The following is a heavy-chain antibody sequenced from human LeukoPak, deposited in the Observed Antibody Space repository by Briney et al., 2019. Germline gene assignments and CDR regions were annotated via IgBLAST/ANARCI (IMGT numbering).Heavy chain of an antibody. CDR2: IYSGGST. V-gene: IGHV3-53*01. CDR1: GFTVSSNY. Sequence: AGGSLRLSCAASGFTVSSNYISWVRRAPGKGPEWVSVIYSGGSTDYADSVKGRFAISRDNSKNMLYLQLNSLRAEDTAVYYCARVDYGSGSYFDYWGQGTLVTVSS. D-gene: IGHD3-10*01. CDR3: ARVDYGSGSYFDY. J-gene: IGHJ4*02.